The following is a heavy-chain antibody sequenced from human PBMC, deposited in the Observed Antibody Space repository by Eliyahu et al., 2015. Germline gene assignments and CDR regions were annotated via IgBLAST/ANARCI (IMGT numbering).Heavy chain of an antibody. CDR1: GGSIXSYY. J-gene: IGHJ6*02. CDR2: IYYSGST. D-gene: IGHD3-16*01. V-gene: IGHV4-59*01. CDR3: ARGGAGGHYYYYGMDV. Sequence: QVQLQESSPGLVKPSETLSLXCTVSGGSIXSYYWSWIRQPPGKGLEWIGYIYYSGSTNYNPSLKSRVTISVDTSKNQFSLKLSSVTAADTAVYYCARGGAGGHYYYYGMDVWGQGTTVTVSS.